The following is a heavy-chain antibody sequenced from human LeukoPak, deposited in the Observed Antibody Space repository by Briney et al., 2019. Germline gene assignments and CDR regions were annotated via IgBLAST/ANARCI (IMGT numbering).Heavy chain of an antibody. Sequence: SETLSLTCAVSGGSISSSNWWSWVRQPPGKGLEWIGEIYHSGSTNYNPSLKSRVTISVDKSKNQFSLKLSSVTAADTAVYYCASAPMVRANVVDYWGQGTLVTVSS. V-gene: IGHV4-4*02. CDR3: ASAPMVRANVVDY. J-gene: IGHJ4*02. CDR1: GGSISSSNW. CDR2: IYHSGST. D-gene: IGHD4/OR15-4a*01.